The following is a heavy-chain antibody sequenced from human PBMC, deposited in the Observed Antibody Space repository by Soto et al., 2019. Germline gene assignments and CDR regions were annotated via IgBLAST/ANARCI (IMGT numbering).Heavy chain of an antibody. J-gene: IGHJ6*02. V-gene: IGHV1-18*01. CDR2: ISAYNGNT. CDR3: ARVGFRIAVAGTSNYYYGMDV. CDR1: GYTFTSYG. Sequence: ASVKISCKASGYTFTSYGIGWVRQAPGQGLEWMGWISAYNGNTNYAQKLQGRVTMTTDTSTSTAYMELRSLRSDDTAVYYCARVGFRIAVAGTSNYYYGMDVWGQGTTVTVSS. D-gene: IGHD6-19*01.